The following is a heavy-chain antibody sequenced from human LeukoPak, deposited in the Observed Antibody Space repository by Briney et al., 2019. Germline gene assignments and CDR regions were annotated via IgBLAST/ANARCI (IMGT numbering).Heavy chain of an antibody. V-gene: IGHV3-23*01. CDR2: ISGSGAST. Sequence: GGSLRLSCAASGFTFSNYAMSWVRQAPGKGLEWVSVISGSGASTKSADSVKGRFTMSRDNSKNTLYLQMTSLRDDDTAVYYCAKGGSGGNSRMGRFDSWGQGSLVTVSS. J-gene: IGHJ4*02. CDR3: AKGGSGGNSRMGRFDS. CDR1: GFTFSNYA. D-gene: IGHD4-23*01.